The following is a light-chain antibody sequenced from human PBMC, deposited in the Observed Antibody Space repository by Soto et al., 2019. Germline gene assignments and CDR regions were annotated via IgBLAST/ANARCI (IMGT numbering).Light chain of an antibody. V-gene: IGKV3-15*01. Sequence: EIVMTQSPAPLSVSPGERATLSCRASQSVNDNLAWYQHKPGQAPRLLMYGTSIMSTGIPARFSGSGSETEFTLTIGSLQSEDFAVYYCQQYNEWPLTFGGGTKVEIK. J-gene: IGKJ4*01. CDR3: QQYNEWPLT. CDR1: QSVNDN. CDR2: GTS.